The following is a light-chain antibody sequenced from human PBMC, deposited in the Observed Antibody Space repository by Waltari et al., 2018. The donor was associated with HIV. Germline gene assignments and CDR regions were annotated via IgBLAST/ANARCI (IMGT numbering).Light chain of an antibody. CDR3: QHRDNWLT. V-gene: IGKV3-11*01. J-gene: IGKJ4*01. Sequence: EIVLTQSPATLSLSPGERATLSCRVSQSVNNYLAWYKQKPGQAPRLLLHDASNRATGIPARFSGSGSGTDFTLTITSLEPEDFAVYYCQHRDNWLTFGGGTKVEIK. CDR1: QSVNNY. CDR2: DAS.